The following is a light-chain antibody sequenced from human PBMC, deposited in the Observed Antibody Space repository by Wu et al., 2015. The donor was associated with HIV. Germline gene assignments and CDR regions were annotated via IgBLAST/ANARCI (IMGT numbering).Light chain of an antibody. J-gene: IGKJ2*01. V-gene: IGKV3-20*01. CDR2: GAT. CDR1: QSVSSSY. CDR3: QQYGSSPYT. Sequence: EIVLTQSPGTLSLSPGERATLSCRASQSVSSSYLAWYQQKLGQPPRLLIYGATSRATGIPNRFSGSGSGTDFTLTISRLDPEDAAVYYCQQYGSSPYTFGQGTNLEIK.